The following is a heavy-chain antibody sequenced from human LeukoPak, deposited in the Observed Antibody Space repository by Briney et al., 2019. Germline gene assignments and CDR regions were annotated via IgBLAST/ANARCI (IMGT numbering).Heavy chain of an antibody. CDR3: AXXTEXHXWRXRYYDYYMDV. Sequence: ETLXXXCTVSGGSISSYYWSWIRQPPGKGLEWIGYIYYSGSTNYNPSLKSRVTISVDTSKNQFSLKLSSVTAADTAVYYCAXXTEXHXWRXRYYDYYMDVWGKGTTVTVSS. CDR2: IYYSGST. CDR1: GGSISSYY. J-gene: IGHJ6*03. V-gene: IGHV4-59*01. D-gene: IGHD6-13*01.